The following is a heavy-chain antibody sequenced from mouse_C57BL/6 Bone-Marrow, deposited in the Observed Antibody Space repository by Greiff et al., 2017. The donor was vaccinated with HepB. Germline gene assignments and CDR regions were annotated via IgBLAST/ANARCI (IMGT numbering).Heavy chain of an antibody. CDR3: ARKLYYGSSRFAY. CDR2: ISSGGSYT. V-gene: IGHV5-6*01. J-gene: IGHJ3*01. Sequence: DVQLVESGGDLVKPGGSLKLSCAASGFTFSSYGMSWVRQTPDKRLEWVATISSGGSYTYYPDSVKGRFTISRDNAKNTLYLQMSSLKSEDTAMYYCARKLYYGSSRFAYWGQGTLVTVSA. D-gene: IGHD1-1*01. CDR1: GFTFSSYG.